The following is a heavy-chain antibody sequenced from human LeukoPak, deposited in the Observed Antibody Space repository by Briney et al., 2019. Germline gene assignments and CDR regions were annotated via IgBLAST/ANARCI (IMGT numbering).Heavy chain of an antibody. CDR3: ARDPGMVRGVTPFDY. Sequence: GGSLRLSCVASGFSFSNYAMTWVRQAPGKGLEWVSGISASGGTTNSAGSVKGRFTISRDNSKNTLYLQMYSLRAEDTAVYYCARDPGMVRGVTPFDYWGQGTLVTVSS. J-gene: IGHJ4*02. CDR2: ISASGGTT. D-gene: IGHD3-10*01. CDR1: GFSFSNYA. V-gene: IGHV3-23*01.